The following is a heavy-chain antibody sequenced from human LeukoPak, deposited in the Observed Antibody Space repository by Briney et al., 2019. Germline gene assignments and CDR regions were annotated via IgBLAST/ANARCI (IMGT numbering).Heavy chain of an antibody. D-gene: IGHD1-7*01. Sequence: GASVKVSCKAHGGTFNNDGISWVRQAPGQGLEWMGRIIPALNIVNYAQKFQGRVTITADKFTNTAYMELSSLRSEDTAVYYCARDGGTRATDIWGQGTLVTVSP. J-gene: IGHJ4*02. CDR1: GGTFNNDG. V-gene: IGHV1-69*04. CDR2: IIPALNIV. CDR3: ARDGGTRATDI.